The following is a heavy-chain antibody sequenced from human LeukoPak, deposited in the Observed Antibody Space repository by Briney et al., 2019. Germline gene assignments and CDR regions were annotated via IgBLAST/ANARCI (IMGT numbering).Heavy chain of an antibody. V-gene: IGHV4-59*01. CDR3: ARGPDYYDSSGYYDY. CDR2: IYYSGST. Sequence: SETLSLTCTVSVGSISSYYWSWIRQPPGKGLEWIGYIYYSGSTNYNPSLKSRVTISVDTSKNQFSLKLSSLTAADTAVYYCARGPDYYDSSGYYDYWGQGTLVTVSS. D-gene: IGHD3-22*01. CDR1: VGSISSYY. J-gene: IGHJ4*02.